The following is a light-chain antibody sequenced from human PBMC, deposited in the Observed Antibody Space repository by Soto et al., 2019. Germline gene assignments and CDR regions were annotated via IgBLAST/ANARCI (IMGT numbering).Light chain of an antibody. CDR2: EVS. J-gene: IGLJ1*01. Sequence: QSVLPQPPSASGSPGQSGTISCTGTSSDVGDNYVSWYQQHLGKAPKLIIYEVSQRPSGVPDRFSGSKSGNTASLTVSGLQTEDEADYYCSAYAGSNNFVFGTGTKLTVL. CDR3: SAYAGSNNFV. V-gene: IGLV2-8*01. CDR1: SSDVGDNY.